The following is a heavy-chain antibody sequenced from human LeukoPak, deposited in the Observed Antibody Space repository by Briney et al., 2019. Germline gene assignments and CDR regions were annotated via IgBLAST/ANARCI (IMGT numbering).Heavy chain of an antibody. V-gene: IGHV3-23*01. Sequence: GGSLRLSCAASGFTFISYAMSWVRQAPGKGLEWVSAISGSGGSTYYADSVKGRFTISRDNSKDTLYLQMNSLRAEDTAVYYCAGGSCIVVVVAATTLRYWGQGTLVTVSS. CDR3: AGGSCIVVVVAATTLRY. D-gene: IGHD2-15*01. J-gene: IGHJ4*02. CDR1: GFTFISYA. CDR2: ISGSGGST.